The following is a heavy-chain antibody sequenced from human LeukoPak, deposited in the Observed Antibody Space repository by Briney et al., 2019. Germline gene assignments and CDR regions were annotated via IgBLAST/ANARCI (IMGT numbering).Heavy chain of an antibody. CDR2: ISYDGSNK. CDR3: ASLSSSWYNYFDY. V-gene: IGHV3-30*03. Sequence: GGSLRLSCAASGFTFSSYGMPWVRQAPGKGLEWVAVISYDGSNKYYADSVKGRFTISRDNSKNTLYLQMNSLRAEDTAVYYCASLSSSWYNYFDYWGQGTLVTVSS. J-gene: IGHJ4*02. D-gene: IGHD6-13*01. CDR1: GFTFSSYG.